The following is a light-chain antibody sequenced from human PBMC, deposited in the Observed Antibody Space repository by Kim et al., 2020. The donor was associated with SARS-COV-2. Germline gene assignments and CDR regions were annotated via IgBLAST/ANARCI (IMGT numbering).Light chain of an antibody. CDR1: TSSIGTNT. V-gene: IGLV1-44*01. CDR3: STWDDSLNAYV. J-gene: IGLJ1*01. CDR2: TNT. Sequence: QSVLTQPPSASGTPGQRVTISCSGSTSSIGTNTINWYQHLPGTAPKLLIYTNTQRPSGVPDRFSGSKSGTSASLAISGLQSEDEADYYCSTWDDSLNAYVFGTGTKVTVL.